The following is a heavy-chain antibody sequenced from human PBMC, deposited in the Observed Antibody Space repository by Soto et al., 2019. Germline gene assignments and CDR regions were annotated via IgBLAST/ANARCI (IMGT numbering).Heavy chain of an antibody. V-gene: IGHV2-5*02. CDR2: IYWDDDK. CDR3: APTSGYDYVAGWFDP. J-gene: IGHJ5*02. D-gene: IGHD5-12*01. Sequence: QLTLKESGPTLVKPTQTLTLTCTFSGFSLSTSGLGVGWIRQPPGKALEWLALIYWDDDKRYSPSLKSRLTITKDNSKNQVVLTMTNMDPVDTATYSCAPTSGYDYVAGWFDPWGQGILVTVSS. CDR1: GFSLSTSGLG.